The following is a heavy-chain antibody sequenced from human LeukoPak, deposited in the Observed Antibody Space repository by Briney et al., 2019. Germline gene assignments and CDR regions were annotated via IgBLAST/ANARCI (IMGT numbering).Heavy chain of an antibody. Sequence: PSETLSLTCAVYGGSFSGYYWSWIRQPPGKGLEWIGEINHSGSTNYNPSLKSRVTISVDTSKNQFSLKLSSVTAADTAVYYCAREEKDRAYVDDYWGQGTLVTVSS. CDR3: AREEKDRAYVDDY. J-gene: IGHJ4*02. V-gene: IGHV4-34*01. CDR2: INHSGST. D-gene: IGHD2-8*01. CDR1: GGSFSGYY.